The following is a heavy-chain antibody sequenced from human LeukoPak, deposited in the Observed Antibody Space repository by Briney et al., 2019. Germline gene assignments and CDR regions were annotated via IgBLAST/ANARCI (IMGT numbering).Heavy chain of an antibody. V-gene: IGHV3-23*01. J-gene: IGHJ4*02. CDR1: GFTFSSYA. Sequence: GGSLRLSCAASGFTFSSYAMTWVRQAPGKGLEWVSAISTTGGGTYYADSVRGRFTISRDNSKNTLYLQMNSLRAEDTAVYSCAKDRGDCSSTSCYLSDWGQGTLVTVSS. CDR3: AKDRGDCSSTSCYLSD. D-gene: IGHD2-2*01. CDR2: ISTTGGGT.